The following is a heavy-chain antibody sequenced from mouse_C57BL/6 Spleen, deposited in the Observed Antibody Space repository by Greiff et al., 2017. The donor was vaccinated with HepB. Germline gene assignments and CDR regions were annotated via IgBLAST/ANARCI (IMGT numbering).Heavy chain of an antibody. V-gene: IGHV1-52*01. CDR2: IDPYDSET. D-gene: IGHD1-1*01. Sequence: VQLQQPGAELVRPGSSVKLSCKASGYTFTSYWMHWVKQRPIQGLEWIGNIDPYDSETHYNQKFKDKAKLTIDKSFSTAYRQLSSLTSEDSAVYYCARRSRDYYGSSLYYAMDYWGQGTSVTVSS. J-gene: IGHJ4*01. CDR3: ARRSRDYYGSSLYYAMDY. CDR1: GYTFTSYW.